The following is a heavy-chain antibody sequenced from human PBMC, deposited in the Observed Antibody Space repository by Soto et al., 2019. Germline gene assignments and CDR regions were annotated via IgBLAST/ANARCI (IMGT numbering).Heavy chain of an antibody. J-gene: IGHJ4*02. D-gene: IGHD2-2*01. CDR3: ERGAIPDHFEY. CDR1: VCTVSSNY. V-gene: IGHV3-53*01. Sequence: PWWSXRLACSACVCTVSSNYIILFRQAPGKGLEWVSVIYSGGSTYYADSVKGRFTISRDNSKNTLYLQMNSPRAEDTAVYYCERGAIPDHFEYWGQGPLVNVS. CDR2: IYSGGST.